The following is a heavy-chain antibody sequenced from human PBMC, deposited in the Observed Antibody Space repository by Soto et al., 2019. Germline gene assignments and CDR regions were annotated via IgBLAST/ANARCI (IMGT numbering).Heavy chain of an antibody. CDR3: VCFECGRTAVVTAMDANGY. CDR1: GFTFSSYW. CDR2: VNSDESST. V-gene: IGHV3-74*01. J-gene: IGHJ4*02. D-gene: IGHD2-21*02. Sequence: GGSLRLSCAASGFTFSSYWMHWVRQGPGKGLVWVSRVNSDESSTSYADSVKGRFTISRDNAKNTLYLQMSSLRVEDTALYYCVCFECGRTAVVTAMDANGYWGQGTPVTVSS.